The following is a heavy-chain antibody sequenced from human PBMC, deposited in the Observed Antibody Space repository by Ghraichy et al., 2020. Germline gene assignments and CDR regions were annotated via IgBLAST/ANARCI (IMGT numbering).Heavy chain of an antibody. CDR2: IWYDGSNK. D-gene: IGHD3-3*01. Sequence: GGSLRLSCAASGFTFSSYGMHWVRQAPGKGLEWVAVIWYDGSNKYYADSVKGRFTISRDNSKNTLYLQMNSLRAEDTAVYYCARDRGLSITIFGVAPYGMDVWGQGTTVTVSS. CDR1: GFTFSSYG. J-gene: IGHJ6*02. V-gene: IGHV3-33*01. CDR3: ARDRGLSITIFGVAPYGMDV.